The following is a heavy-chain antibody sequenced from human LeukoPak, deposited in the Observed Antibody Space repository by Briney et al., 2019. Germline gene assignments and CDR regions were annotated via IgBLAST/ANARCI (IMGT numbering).Heavy chain of an antibody. CDR2: IYHSGST. V-gene: IGHV4-30-2*01. Sequence: SQTLSLTCALSGGSISSGGYSWSWIRQPPGKGLEWIGYIYHSGSTYYNPSLKSRVTISVDRSKNQFSLKLSSVTAADTAVYYCARLAVAILDYWGQGTLVTVSS. J-gene: IGHJ4*02. CDR3: ARLAVAILDY. CDR1: GGSISSGGYS. D-gene: IGHD6-19*01.